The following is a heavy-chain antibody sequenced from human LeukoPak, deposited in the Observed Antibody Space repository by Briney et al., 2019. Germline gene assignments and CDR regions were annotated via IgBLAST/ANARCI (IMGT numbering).Heavy chain of an antibody. D-gene: IGHD1-26*01. J-gene: IGHJ6*02. CDR3: ARGWEESTYYYYYGMDV. V-gene: IGHV4-59*01. CDR1: GGSIGSYY. Sequence: SETLSLTCTVSGGSIGSYYWSWIRQPPGKGLEWIGFIYYSGSTNYNPSLKSRVTISLDTSKNQFSLKLSSVTAADTAVYYCARGWEESTYYYYYGMDVWGQGTTVTVSS. CDR2: IYYSGST.